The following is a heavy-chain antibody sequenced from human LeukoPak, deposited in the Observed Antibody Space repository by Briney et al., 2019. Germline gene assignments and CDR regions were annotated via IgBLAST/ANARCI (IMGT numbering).Heavy chain of an antibody. D-gene: IGHD4-23*01. V-gene: IGHV3-66*01. Sequence: GGSMRLSCAASGFTVSSNYMSWVRQAPGKGLEWVSILYSGGSTYYADSVKGRFTISRDNSENTLYLQMNSLRAEDTAVYYCARDRWSFVDLGYWGQGTLVTVSS. CDR2: LYSGGST. CDR1: GFTVSSNY. J-gene: IGHJ4*02. CDR3: ARDRWSFVDLGY.